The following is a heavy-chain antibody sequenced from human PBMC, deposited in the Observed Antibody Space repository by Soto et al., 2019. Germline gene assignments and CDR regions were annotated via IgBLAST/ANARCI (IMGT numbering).Heavy chain of an antibody. V-gene: IGHV4-4*07. CDR2: IYTTRSP. J-gene: IGHJ5*02. CDR3: ARSPAYGDYANLDT. D-gene: IGHD4-17*01. Sequence: SETLSLTCTVSGDSVSKYYWNWIRQPAGKGLEWIGRIYTTRSPNYNPSLKSRVTMSVDTSKNQFSLKLNLSSVTAADTAVYYCARSPAYGDYANLDTWGQGTMVTVSS. CDR1: GDSVSKYY.